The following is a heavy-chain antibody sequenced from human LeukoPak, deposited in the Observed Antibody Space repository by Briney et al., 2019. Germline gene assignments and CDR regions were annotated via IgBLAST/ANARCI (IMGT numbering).Heavy chain of an antibody. CDR2: ISYSGSS. Sequence: SETLSLTCTVSGASISRYSWNWIRQPPGKGLGWIGYISYSGSSNYNPSLKSRVTISVDTSKNHFSLKLTSVTAADTAVYYCTRGLNHGDYDCFDPWGQGTLVTVSS. CDR3: TRGLNHGDYDCFDP. D-gene: IGHD4-17*01. J-gene: IGHJ5*02. CDR1: GASISRYS. V-gene: IGHV4-59*01.